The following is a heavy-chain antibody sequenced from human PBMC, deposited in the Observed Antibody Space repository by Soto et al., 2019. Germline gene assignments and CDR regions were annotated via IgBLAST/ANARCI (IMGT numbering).Heavy chain of an antibody. J-gene: IGHJ5*02. Sequence: PGGSLRLSCAASGFTFSSYGMHWVRQAPGKGLEWVAVISYDGSNKYYADSVKGRFTISRDNSKNTLYLQMNSLRAEDTAVYYCAKDGADYDFWSGYYLNTNWFDPWGQGTLVTVSS. CDR3: AKDGADYDFWSGYYLNTNWFDP. CDR1: GFTFSSYG. V-gene: IGHV3-30*18. CDR2: ISYDGSNK. D-gene: IGHD3-3*01.